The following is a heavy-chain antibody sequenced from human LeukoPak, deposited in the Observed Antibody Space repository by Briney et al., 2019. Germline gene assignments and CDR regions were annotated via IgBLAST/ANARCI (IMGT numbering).Heavy chain of an antibody. V-gene: IGHV3-30*03. CDR3: ARELLGAFDY. CDR2: ISYDGSNK. D-gene: IGHD7-27*01. Sequence: GGSLRLSCAASGFAFSSYGMHWVRQAPGKGLEWVAVISYDGSNKYYADSVKGRFTISRDNSKNTLYLQMNSLRAEDTAVYYCARELLGAFDYWGQGTLVTVSS. CDR1: GFAFSSYG. J-gene: IGHJ4*02.